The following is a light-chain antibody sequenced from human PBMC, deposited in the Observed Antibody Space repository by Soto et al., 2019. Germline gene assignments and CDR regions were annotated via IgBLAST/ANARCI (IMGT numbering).Light chain of an antibody. CDR2: GAS. CDR1: QSVSSN. CDR3: QQYNNWPPAWT. Sequence: EIVMTQSPDTLSVSPGERATLSCRASQSVSSNLAWYQQKPGQAPRLLIYGASTRATGIPARFSGSGSGTEFTLTISSLQSEDFAVYYCQQYNNWPPAWTFGQGTKVEIK. J-gene: IGKJ1*01. V-gene: IGKV3-15*01.